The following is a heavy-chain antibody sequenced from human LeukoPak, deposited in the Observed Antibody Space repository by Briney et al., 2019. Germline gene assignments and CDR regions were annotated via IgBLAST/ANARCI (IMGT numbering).Heavy chain of an antibody. D-gene: IGHD6-13*01. CDR3: ARSSSWYSDFDY. CDR2: IYYTGST. J-gene: IGHJ4*02. Sequence: PSETLSLTCTVSGDSISTYYWSWIRQPPGKGLEWIGYIYYTGSTNYNPSLKNRVTISVDTSKNQFTLKQSSVTAADTAVYYCARSSSWYSDFDYWGQGTMVTVSS. CDR1: GDSISTYY. V-gene: IGHV4-59*01.